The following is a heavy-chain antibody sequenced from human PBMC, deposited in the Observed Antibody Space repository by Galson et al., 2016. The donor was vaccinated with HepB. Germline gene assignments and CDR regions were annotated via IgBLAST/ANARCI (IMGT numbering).Heavy chain of an antibody. CDR3: AKSAYDRIGYPSGDAFDI. Sequence: SVKVSCKASGYSFTNYGISWLRQAPGQGLEWMGWISGYNDNTKYAQNLQGRVAMSTESSTSTAYMELRSLTSDDTAVYYCAKSAYDRIGYPSGDAFDIWGQGTVVTVSS. J-gene: IGHJ3*02. V-gene: IGHV1-18*04. D-gene: IGHD3-22*01. CDR1: GYSFTNYG. CDR2: ISGYNDNT.